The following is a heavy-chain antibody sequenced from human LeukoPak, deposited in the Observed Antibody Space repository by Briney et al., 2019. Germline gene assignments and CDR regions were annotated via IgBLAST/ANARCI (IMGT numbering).Heavy chain of an antibody. V-gene: IGHV3-7*01. CDR1: GFTFSSYW. CDR3: AREILRYFGERYMDV. D-gene: IGHD3-9*01. CDR2: IKQDGSEK. J-gene: IGHJ6*03. Sequence: GGSLRLSCAASGFTFSSYWMSWVRQAPGKGLEWVANIKQDGSEKYYVDSVKGRFTISRDNAKNSLYLQMNSLRAEDTAVYYCAREILRYFGERYMDVWGKGTTVTISS.